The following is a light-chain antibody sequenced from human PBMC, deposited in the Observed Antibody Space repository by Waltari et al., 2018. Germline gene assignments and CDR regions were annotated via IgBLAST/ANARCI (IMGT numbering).Light chain of an antibody. CDR2: RNN. J-gene: IGLJ2*01. CDR1: SSNIGNNY. Sequence: QPVLTQPPSASGTPGQRVTTSCSGSSSNIGNNYVNWYHQFPGTAPKLLIFRNNQRPSGVPDRVSGSKSGNSASLAISGLRSEDEGDYYCAAWDDSLSGVVFGGGTKLTVL. V-gene: IGLV1-47*01. CDR3: AAWDDSLSGVV.